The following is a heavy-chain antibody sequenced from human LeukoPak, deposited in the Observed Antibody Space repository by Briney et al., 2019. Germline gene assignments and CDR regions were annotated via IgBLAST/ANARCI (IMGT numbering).Heavy chain of an antibody. D-gene: IGHD6-19*01. Sequence: PGGSLRLSCAASGFTVSSNYMNWVRQAPGKGLEWVSYVSSGSSHIEYADSVKGRFTISRGNTMNSLYLQMNSLRDEDTAVYYCARVHGSGWYGDYWGQGSLVTVSS. CDR3: ARVHGSGWYGDY. CDR1: GFTVSSNY. V-gene: IGHV3-48*02. CDR2: VSSGSSHI. J-gene: IGHJ4*02.